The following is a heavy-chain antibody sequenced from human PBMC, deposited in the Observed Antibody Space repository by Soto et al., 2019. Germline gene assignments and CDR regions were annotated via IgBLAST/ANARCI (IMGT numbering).Heavy chain of an antibody. J-gene: IGHJ6*02. CDR2: IYYSGST. Sequence: SETLSLTCAVYGGSGGSFSGYYWSWIRQPPGKGLEWIGYIYYSGSTNYNPSLKSRVTISVDTSKNQFSLKLSSVTAADTAVYYCARLPTYYDILTGYSPAYYYSGLDVWGQGTTVTVSS. CDR1: GGSGGSFSGYY. CDR3: ARLPTYYDILTGYSPAYYYSGLDV. D-gene: IGHD3-9*01. V-gene: IGHV4-59*08.